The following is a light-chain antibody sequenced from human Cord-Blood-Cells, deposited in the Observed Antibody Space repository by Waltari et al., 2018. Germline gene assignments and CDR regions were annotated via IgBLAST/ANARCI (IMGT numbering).Light chain of an antibody. Sequence: QSVLTQPPSASGTPGQRVTIPCSGSSSNIGSNYVYWYQQLPGTAPKLLIYRNNQRPSGGPDRFSGSKSGTAASLAISGRRSEDEADYYCAAWDDSLSGVVFGGGTKLTVL. J-gene: IGLJ2*01. V-gene: IGLV1-47*01. CDR3: AAWDDSLSGVV. CDR1: SSNIGSNY. CDR2: RNN.